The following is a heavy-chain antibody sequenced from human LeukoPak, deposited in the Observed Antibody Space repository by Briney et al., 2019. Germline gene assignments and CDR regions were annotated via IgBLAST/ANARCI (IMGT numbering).Heavy chain of an antibody. V-gene: IGHV3-21*01. D-gene: IGHD3-3*01. J-gene: IGHJ4*02. CDR2: ISSSSSYI. CDR3: ARFLGDFWSGYHDY. Sequence: PGGSLRLSCAASGFTFSSYSMNWVRQAPGKGLEWVSSISSSSSYIYYADSVKGRFTISRDNAKNSLYLQMNSLRAEDTAVYYCARFLGDFWSGYHDYWGQGTLVTVSS. CDR1: GFTFSSYS.